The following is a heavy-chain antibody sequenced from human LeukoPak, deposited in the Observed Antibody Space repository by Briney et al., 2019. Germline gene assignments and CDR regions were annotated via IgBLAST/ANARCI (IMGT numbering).Heavy chain of an antibody. V-gene: IGHV1-2*02. D-gene: IGHD3-3*01. CDR2: INTKTGRT. CDR1: GYTFTSYD. CDR3: ARADFIDAGPYLIGP. J-gene: IGHJ5*02. Sequence: ASVKVSCKASGYTFTSYDINWVRQAPGQGLEWMAWINTKTGRTSSARKFQGRVTMTRDPSITTVYMDMAWLTPDDTAIYFCARADFIDAGPYLIGPWGQGTLVTVSS.